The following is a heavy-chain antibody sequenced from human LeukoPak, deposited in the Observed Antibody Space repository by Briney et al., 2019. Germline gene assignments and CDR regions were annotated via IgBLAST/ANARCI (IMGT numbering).Heavy chain of an antibody. V-gene: IGHV3-23*01. Sequence: GGSLRLSCAASGFSVRSSYMSWVRQAPGKGLEWVSGLSGSGDNTYYADSVKGRFTISRDNSKNTLYLQMNSLRAEDTAVYYCAKPPLVLTGYYLEAFDIWGQGTMVTVSS. CDR3: AKPPLVLTGYYLEAFDI. J-gene: IGHJ3*02. CDR1: GFSVRSSY. CDR2: LSGSGDNT. D-gene: IGHD3-9*01.